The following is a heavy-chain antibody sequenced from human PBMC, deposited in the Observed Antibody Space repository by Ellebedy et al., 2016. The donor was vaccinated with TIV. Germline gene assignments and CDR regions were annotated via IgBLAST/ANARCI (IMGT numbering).Heavy chain of an antibody. CDR2: IYYSGTT. CDR3: ARGWYGGHYFDY. J-gene: IGHJ4*02. V-gene: IGHV4-39*01. CDR1: GGSISSSDYY. Sequence: MPSETLSLTCTVSGGSISSSDYYWAWIRQPPGKGLEWIGTIYYSGTTYYNPSLKSRLTISVDTSKNRLSLKLSSVTAADTAVYYCARGWYGGHYFDYWGLGTLVTVSS. D-gene: IGHD6-19*01.